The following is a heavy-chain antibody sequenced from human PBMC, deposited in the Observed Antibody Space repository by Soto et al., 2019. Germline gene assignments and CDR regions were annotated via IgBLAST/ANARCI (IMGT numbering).Heavy chain of an antibody. Sequence: KPSETLSLTCTVSGGSISSYYWSWIRQPPGKGLEWIGYIYYSGSTNYNPSLKSRVTISVDTSKNQFSLKLSSVTAADTAVYYCARRYSGSFDYWGQGTLVTVSS. D-gene: IGHD6-13*01. J-gene: IGHJ4*02. CDR2: IYYSGST. V-gene: IGHV4-59*08. CDR1: GGSISSYY. CDR3: ARRYSGSFDY.